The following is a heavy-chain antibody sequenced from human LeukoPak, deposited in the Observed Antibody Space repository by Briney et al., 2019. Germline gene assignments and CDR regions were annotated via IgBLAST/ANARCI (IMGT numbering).Heavy chain of an antibody. V-gene: IGHV3-48*01. D-gene: IGHD2-2*01. CDR3: ARDPAARVVVPAATPDAFDI. J-gene: IGHJ3*02. CDR2: ISSSSSTI. Sequence: GGSLRLSCAASGFTFSGYTMNWVRQAPGKGLEWVSYISSSSSTIYYADSVKGRFTISRDNAKNSLYLQMNSLRAEDTAVYYCARDPAARVVVPAATPDAFDIWGQGTMVTVSS. CDR1: GFTFSGYT.